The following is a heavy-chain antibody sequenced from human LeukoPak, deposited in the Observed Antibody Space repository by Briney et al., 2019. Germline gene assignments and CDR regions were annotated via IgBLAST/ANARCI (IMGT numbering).Heavy chain of an antibody. CDR1: GFTLSIYS. CDR2: ISSSNSYI. Sequence: PGGSLRLFCAASGFTLSIYSMNWVRHAPGKGLEWVSPISSSNSYIYYADSVKGRFTISRDNAKNSRCLQMNSLRAEDTAVYYCARDCSSTSCYNRIDYWGQGTLVTVSS. D-gene: IGHD2-2*02. J-gene: IGHJ4*02. CDR3: ARDCSSTSCYNRIDY. V-gene: IGHV3-21*01.